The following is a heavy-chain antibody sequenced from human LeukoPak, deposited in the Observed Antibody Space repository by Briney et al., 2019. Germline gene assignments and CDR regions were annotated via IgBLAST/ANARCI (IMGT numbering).Heavy chain of an antibody. CDR1: GFTFSSYS. D-gene: IGHD5-18*01. CDR2: IRYDGSNK. J-gene: IGHJ4*02. CDR3: AKTEIQLWLGSYFDY. V-gene: IGHV3-30*02. Sequence: GGALRLSCAASGFTFSSYSMHWVCQAPGKGLEWVEIIRYDGSNKYYADSVKGRFTISRDNSKNTLYLQMNSLRAEDTAVYYCAKTEIQLWLGSYFDYWGQGTLVTVSS.